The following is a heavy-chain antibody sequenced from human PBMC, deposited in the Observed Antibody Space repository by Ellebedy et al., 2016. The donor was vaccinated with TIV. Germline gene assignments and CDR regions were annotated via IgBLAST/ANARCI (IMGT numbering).Heavy chain of an antibody. D-gene: IGHD4-23*01. CDR3: ARDLTVLTPFGY. V-gene: IGHV3-33*01. Sequence: GESLKISCAASGFTFSSYDMHWVRQAPGKGLEWVAVIWYDGNTDSVKGRFTISRDNSKSTLYLQMNSLRAEDTAVYYCARDLTVLTPFGYWGQGTLVTVSS. CDR1: GFTFSSYD. J-gene: IGHJ4*02. CDR2: IWYDG.